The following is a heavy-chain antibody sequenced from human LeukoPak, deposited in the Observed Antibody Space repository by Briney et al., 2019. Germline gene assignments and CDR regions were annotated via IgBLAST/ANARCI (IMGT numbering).Heavy chain of an antibody. CDR2: VYYSGST. CDR1: GGSISSYF. Sequence: SETLSLTCTVSGGSISSYFWSWIRQPPGKGLEWMGDVYYSGSTNYNPSLKSRVTISVDTSKKQFSLKLSSATAADTAVYYCARVLDLSKRGLDAFDIWGQGTMVTVSS. J-gene: IGHJ3*02. CDR3: ARVLDLSKRGLDAFDI. D-gene: IGHD3-16*01. V-gene: IGHV4-59*01.